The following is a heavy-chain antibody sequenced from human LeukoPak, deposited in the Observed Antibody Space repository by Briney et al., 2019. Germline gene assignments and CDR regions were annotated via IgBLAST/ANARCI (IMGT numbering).Heavy chain of an antibody. CDR1: GYTFTGYY. Sequence: ASVKVSCEASGYTFTGYYMHWVRQAPGQGLEWMGWINPNSGGTNYAQKFQGWVTMTRDTSISTAYMELSRLRSDDTAVYYCARDELAYDFWSGYYATYGMDVWGQGTTVTVSS. J-gene: IGHJ6*02. CDR3: ARDELAYDFWSGYYATYGMDV. V-gene: IGHV1-2*04. D-gene: IGHD3-3*01. CDR2: INPNSGGT.